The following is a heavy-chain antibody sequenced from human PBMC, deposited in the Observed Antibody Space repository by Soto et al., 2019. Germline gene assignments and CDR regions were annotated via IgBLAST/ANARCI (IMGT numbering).Heavy chain of an antibody. D-gene: IGHD3-10*01. CDR1: GFTFSDYW. V-gene: IGHV3-7*05. J-gene: IGHJ4*02. Sequence: EVQLVESGGGLVQPGGSLRLSCAASGFTFSDYWMSWVRQAPGKGLECVANIKRDGSEKYYVDPVKGRFTISRDNAKNSLYPQMNSLRAEDTAVYYCATSMGRGGNDYWGQGNLVTVSS. CDR2: IKRDGSEK. CDR3: ATSMGRGGNDY.